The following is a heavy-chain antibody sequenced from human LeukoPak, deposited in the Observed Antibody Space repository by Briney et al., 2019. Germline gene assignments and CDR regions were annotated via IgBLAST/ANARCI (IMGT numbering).Heavy chain of an antibody. J-gene: IGHJ4*02. CDR3: AKHSTGWYGYIDF. Sequence: PGGSLRLSCAASGFPFSSYAMSWVRQAPGKGLEWVSAISGNGGSTYYADSVKGRFTVSGDESKNTLYLQMNSLRAEDTAVYYCAKHSTGWYGYIDFWGQGTLVTVSS. V-gene: IGHV3-23*01. CDR2: ISGNGGST. CDR1: GFPFSSYA. D-gene: IGHD6-19*01.